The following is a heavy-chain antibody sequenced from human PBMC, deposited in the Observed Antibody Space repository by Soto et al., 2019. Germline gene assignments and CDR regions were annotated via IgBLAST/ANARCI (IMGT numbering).Heavy chain of an antibody. CDR2: IKSKTDGGKT. V-gene: IGHV3-15*07. CDR3: TTAYCSGGSCYSDS. Sequence: GRSLRLSCAASGFTFSNAWMNWVLQDPGKGLEWVGRIKSKTDGGKTDYAAPVKGRFTISRDDSKNTLYLQMNSLKTDDTAVYNCTTAYCSGGSCYSDSWGQGT. D-gene: IGHD2-15*01. CDR1: GFTFSNAW. J-gene: IGHJ4*02.